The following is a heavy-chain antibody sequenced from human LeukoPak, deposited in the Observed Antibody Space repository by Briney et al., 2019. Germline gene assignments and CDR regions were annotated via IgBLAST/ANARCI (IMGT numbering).Heavy chain of an antibody. V-gene: IGHV1-18*01. Sequence: ASVRVSCKASGYTFTTDGISWVRQAPGQGLEWMGWISSYNGKTIYAQRLQGRVTMTTDTSTSTAYMELRSLRSDDTAVYYCARGGANCSGGRCPLNWFDPWGQGTPVTVSS. CDR1: GYTFTTDG. J-gene: IGHJ5*02. CDR3: ARGGANCSGGRCPLNWFDP. CDR2: ISSYNGKT. D-gene: IGHD2-15*01.